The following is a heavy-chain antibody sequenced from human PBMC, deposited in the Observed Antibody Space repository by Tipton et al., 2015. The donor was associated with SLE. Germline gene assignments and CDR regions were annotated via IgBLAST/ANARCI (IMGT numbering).Heavy chain of an antibody. CDR2: IYHSGST. CDR3: ARDGADCSGGSCYSGDAFDI. Sequence: TLSLTCAVSGSSISSGYYWGWIRQPPGKGLEWIGSIYHSGSTYYNPSLKSRVTISVDTSKNQFSLKLSSVTAADTAVYYCARDGADCSGGSCYSGDAFDIWGQGTMVTVSS. CDR1: GSSISSGYY. J-gene: IGHJ3*02. D-gene: IGHD2-15*01. V-gene: IGHV4-38-2*02.